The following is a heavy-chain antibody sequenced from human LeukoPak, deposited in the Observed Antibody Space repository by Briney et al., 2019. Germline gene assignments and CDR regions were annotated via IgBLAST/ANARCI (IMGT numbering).Heavy chain of an antibody. CDR1: GFTFSTFP. CDR3: ASEEGGLDV. CDR2: ISRNGDTT. Sequence: PGGSLRLSCSASGFTFSTFPMHWVRQAPGKGLEYFSAISRNGDTTYYADSVKGRFTISRDNAKSTLYLQMNALRGGDTAVYYCASEEGGLDVWGQGTTVTVSS. V-gene: IGHV3-64*04. J-gene: IGHJ6*02.